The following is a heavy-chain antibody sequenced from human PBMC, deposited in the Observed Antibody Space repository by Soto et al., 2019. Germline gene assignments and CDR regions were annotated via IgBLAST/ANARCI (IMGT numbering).Heavy chain of an antibody. J-gene: IGHJ4*02. Sequence: QVHLQESDPGLVKPSQTLSLTCTVSGASINIPAYYWSWVRQHPERGLEWIGYIYYSESTYYNPSLKNRVTISLYMSKNEFSLKLNSASVADTAIYYCVRETRYGAGTQGFDVWGQGTLVTVSS. CDR1: GASINIPAYY. CDR3: VRETRYGAGTQGFDV. D-gene: IGHD3-10*01. V-gene: IGHV4-31*03. CDR2: IYYSEST.